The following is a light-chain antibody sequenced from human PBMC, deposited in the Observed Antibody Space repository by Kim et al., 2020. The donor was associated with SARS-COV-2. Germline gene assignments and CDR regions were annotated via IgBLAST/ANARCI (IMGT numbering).Light chain of an antibody. J-gene: IGLJ2*01. CDR3: QAWDSSTVV. CDR1: KLGDKY. CDR2: QDS. Sequence: SAVPGQTASITCSGDKLGDKYACWYQQKPGQSPVLVIYQDSKRPSGIPERFSGSNSGNTATLTISGTQAMDEADYYCQAWDSSTVVFGGGTQLTVL. V-gene: IGLV3-1*01.